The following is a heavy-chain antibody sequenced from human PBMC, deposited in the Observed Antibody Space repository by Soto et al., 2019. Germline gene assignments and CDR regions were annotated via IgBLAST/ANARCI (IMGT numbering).Heavy chain of an antibody. J-gene: IGHJ4*02. CDR1: GGTFSSYA. V-gene: IGHV1-69*01. CDR3: ARDGVQLWSKTRYYFDY. Sequence: QVQLVQSGAEVQKPGSSVKVSCKASGGTFSSYAISWVRQAPGQGLEWMGGIIPIFGTANYAQKFQGRVTITADESTSTAYMELSSLRSEDTAVYYCARDGVQLWSKTRYYFDYWGQGTLVTVSS. CDR2: IIPIFGTA. D-gene: IGHD5-18*01.